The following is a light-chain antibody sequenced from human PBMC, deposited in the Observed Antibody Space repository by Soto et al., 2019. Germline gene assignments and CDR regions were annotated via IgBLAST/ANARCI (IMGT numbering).Light chain of an antibody. V-gene: IGKV1-5*03. J-gene: IGKJ1*01. CDR2: KAS. Sequence: DIQMTQSPSTLSASVGDRVTITCRASQSISSWLAWYQQKPGKAPKLLIYKASSVESGVPSRFSGSGSGTEFTLTINSLQPDDFATYYCQQYNTYPWTFGQGTKGEIK. CDR1: QSISSW. CDR3: QQYNTYPWT.